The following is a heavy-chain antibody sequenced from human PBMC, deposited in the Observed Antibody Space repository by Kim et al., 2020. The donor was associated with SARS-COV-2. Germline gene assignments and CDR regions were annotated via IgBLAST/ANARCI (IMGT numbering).Heavy chain of an antibody. D-gene: IGHD3-10*01. CDR3: NRGRTYGIW. Sequence: GGSLRLSCSASGFTFGDYAMSWFRQAPGKGLEWIGYILSKNYGGRIEYAASGNGRFTISRDDSKSLLYLQMNSLKTDDTAVYYCNRGRTYGIWWGQGMLV. J-gene: IGHJ4*02. CDR1: GFTFGDYA. V-gene: IGHV3-49*03. CDR2: ILSKNYGGRI.